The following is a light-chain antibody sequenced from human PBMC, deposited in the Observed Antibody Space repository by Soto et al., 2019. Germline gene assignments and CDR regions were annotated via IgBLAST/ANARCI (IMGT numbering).Light chain of an antibody. J-gene: IGLJ2*01. CDR3: TSWTTSTTMI. V-gene: IGLV2-14*03. CDR1: SSDIGAYNF. Sequence: QSALTQPASVSGSPGQSITISCTGTSSDIGAYNFVSWYQQHPGKAPKLMLYDVNIRPSGVSNRFSGSKSGNTAPLTISGPPAEDGGDYYCTSWTTSTTMIFGGGTKLTVL. CDR2: DVN.